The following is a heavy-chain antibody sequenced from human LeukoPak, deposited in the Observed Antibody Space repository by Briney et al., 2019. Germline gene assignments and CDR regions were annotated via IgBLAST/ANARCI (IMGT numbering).Heavy chain of an antibody. J-gene: IGHJ3*02. CDR2: ISSSGSTI. Sequence: GGSLRLSRAASGFTFSDYYMSWIRQAPGKGLEWVSYISSSGSTIYYADSVKGRFTISRDNAKNSLYLQMNSLRAEDTAVYYCARRLYCGGDCYLFTSDAFDIWGQGTMVTVSS. CDR3: ARRLYCGGDCYLFTSDAFDI. V-gene: IGHV3-11*01. D-gene: IGHD2-21*02. CDR1: GFTFSDYY.